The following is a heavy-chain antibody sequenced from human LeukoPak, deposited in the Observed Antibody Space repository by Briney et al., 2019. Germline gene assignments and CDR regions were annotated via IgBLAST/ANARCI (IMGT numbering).Heavy chain of an antibody. J-gene: IGHJ4*02. D-gene: IGHD4-23*01. CDR1: GYTFTSYG. CDR2: ISAYNGNT. V-gene: IGHV1-18*01. Sequence: ASVKVSCKASGYTFTSYGISWVRQAPGQGLEWMGWISAYNGNTNYAQKLQGRVTMTTDTSTSTAYTELRSLRSDDTAVYYCARAYPMTTVVTLDYWGQGTLVTVSS. CDR3: ARAYPMTTVVTLDY.